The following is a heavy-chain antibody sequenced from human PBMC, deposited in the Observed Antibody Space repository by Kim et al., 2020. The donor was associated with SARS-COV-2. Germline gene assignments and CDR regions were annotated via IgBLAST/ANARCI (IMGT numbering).Heavy chain of an antibody. Sequence: STYYADSVKRRFTISRDNSKNSLCLQMNSLRTEDTALYYCAKEGGHGMDVWGQGTTVTVSS. D-gene: IGHD2-15*01. J-gene: IGHJ6*02. CDR2: ST. V-gene: IGHV3-43*01. CDR3: AKEGGHGMDV.